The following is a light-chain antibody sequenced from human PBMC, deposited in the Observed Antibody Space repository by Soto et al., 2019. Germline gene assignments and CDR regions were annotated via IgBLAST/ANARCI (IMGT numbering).Light chain of an antibody. CDR2: DNN. J-gene: IGLJ2*01. CDR3: GTWDSSLNVGV. CDR1: SSNIGNNY. V-gene: IGLV1-51*01. Sequence: QSVLTQPPSVSAAPGQKVTISCSGSSSNIGNNYVSWYQQLTGTAPKLLIYDNNKRPSGIPDRFSGSKSGTSATLGITGLQTGYEADYYCGTWDSSLNVGVFGGGTKLTVL.